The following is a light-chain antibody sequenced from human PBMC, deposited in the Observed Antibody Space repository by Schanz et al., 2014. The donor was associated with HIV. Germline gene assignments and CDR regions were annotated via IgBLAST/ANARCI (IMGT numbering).Light chain of an antibody. CDR2: EVA. CDR1: NRDFGIYEL. V-gene: IGLV2-23*02. Sequence: QSALTQPASVSGSPGQSITISCTGPNRDFGIYELISWYQHHPGKAPKLIIFEVAKRPSGVSDRFSGSKSGNTASLTISGLQAEDEADYCCSYVAVTSFHVLFGGGTKLTVL. J-gene: IGLJ2*01. CDR3: CSYVAVTSFHVL.